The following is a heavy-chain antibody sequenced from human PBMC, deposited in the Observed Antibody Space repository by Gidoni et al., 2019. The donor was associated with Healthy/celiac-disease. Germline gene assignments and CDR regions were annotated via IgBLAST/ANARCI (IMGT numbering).Heavy chain of an antibody. V-gene: IGHV3-9*01. CDR2: ISWQSGSI. D-gene: IGHD5-12*01. Sequence: EVQLVESGGGLVQPGRSLRLSCAASGFTFDDYAMHWVRQDPGKGLEWVSGISWQSGSIGYADSGKGRFTISRDNAKNSLYLQMNSLRAEDTALYYCAKGGDGYNWGYFDYWGQGTLVTVSS. CDR3: AKGGDGYNWGYFDY. CDR1: GFTFDDYA. J-gene: IGHJ4*02.